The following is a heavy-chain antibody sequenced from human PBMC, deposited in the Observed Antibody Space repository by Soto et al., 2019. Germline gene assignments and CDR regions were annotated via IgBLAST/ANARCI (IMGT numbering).Heavy chain of an antibody. J-gene: IGHJ5*02. CDR3: ARERSAAGAGGFDP. D-gene: IGHD6-13*01. CDR2: MNPNRGNT. CDR1: GYTFTSYD. V-gene: IGHV1-8*01. Sequence: QVQLVQSGAEVKKPGTTVKVSCKASGYTFTSYDINWVRQATGHGLEWMGWMNPNRGNTDYAQKFQGRVTMARHTSISTAYMELSSLRSEDTAVYFCARERSAAGAGGFDPWGQGTLVTVSS.